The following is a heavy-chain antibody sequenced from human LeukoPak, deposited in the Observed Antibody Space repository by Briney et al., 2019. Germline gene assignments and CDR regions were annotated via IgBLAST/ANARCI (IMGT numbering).Heavy chain of an antibody. CDR2: IYYSGTT. V-gene: IGHV4-39*01. CDR3: ARMIGDDAFDI. CDR1: GGSISSSSYY. D-gene: IGHD3-22*01. J-gene: IGHJ3*02. Sequence: PSETLSLTCTVSGGSISSSSYYWDWIRQPPGEGLEWIGTIYYSGTTYYNPSLKSRVTISVDTSRNKFSLKLSSVTATDTAVYYCARMIGDDAFDIWGQGTMVTVSS.